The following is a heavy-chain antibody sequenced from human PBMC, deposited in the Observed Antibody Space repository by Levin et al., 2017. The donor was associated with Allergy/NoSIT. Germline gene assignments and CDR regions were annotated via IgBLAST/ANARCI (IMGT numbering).Heavy chain of an antibody. J-gene: IGHJ4*02. V-gene: IGHV3-49*05. Sequence: NPGGSLRLSCTVSGFTFGDFAMKWFRQAPGKGLEWVSFIRSNIHGGTTEYAASVKGRFIMSRDDSKSIAYLQMNSLKTEDTAVYFCTRVLVAAGPRLDYWGRGTLVTVSS. CDR2: IRSNIHGGTT. D-gene: IGHD6-13*01. CDR3: TRVLVAAGPRLDY. CDR1: GFTFGDFA.